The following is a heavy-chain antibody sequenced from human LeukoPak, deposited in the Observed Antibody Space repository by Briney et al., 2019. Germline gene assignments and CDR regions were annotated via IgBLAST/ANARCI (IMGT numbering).Heavy chain of an antibody. D-gene: IGHD3-10*01. CDR3: ARVPLEGFGELTYYFDY. J-gene: IGHJ4*02. CDR1: GGSISSYY. Sequence: PSETLSLTCTVSGGSISSYYWSWIRQPPGKGLEWIGYIYYSGSTNYNPSLKSRVTISVDTSKNQFSLKLSSVTAADTAVYYCARVPLEGFGELTYYFDYWGQGTLVTVSS. CDR2: IYYSGST. V-gene: IGHV4-59*01.